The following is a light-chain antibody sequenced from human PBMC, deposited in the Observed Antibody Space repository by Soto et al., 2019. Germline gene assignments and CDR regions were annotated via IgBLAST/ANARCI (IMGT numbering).Light chain of an antibody. V-gene: IGLV2-14*01. CDR3: SSYTSSSTRV. Sequence: QSALTQPASVSGSPGQSITISCTGTSIDVGGYNYVSWHQQHPGKAPKLMIYEVGNRPSGVSTRFSGSKSGNTASLTISGLQAEDEADYYCSSYTSSSTRVFGTGTKVTVL. CDR2: EVG. CDR1: SIDVGGYNY. J-gene: IGLJ1*01.